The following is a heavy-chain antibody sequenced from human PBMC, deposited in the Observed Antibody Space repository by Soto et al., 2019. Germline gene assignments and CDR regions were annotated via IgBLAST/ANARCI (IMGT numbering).Heavy chain of an antibody. D-gene: IGHD3-3*01. J-gene: IGHJ6*02. CDR1: GFTFSSYE. Sequence: GGSLRLSCAASGFTFSSYEMNWVRQAPGKGLEWVSYISSSGSTIYYADSVKGRFTISRDNAKNSLYLQMNSLRAEDTAVYYCATLDAYYDFGGVWGQGTTVTVSS. CDR3: ATLDAYYDFGGV. CDR2: ISSSGSTI. V-gene: IGHV3-48*03.